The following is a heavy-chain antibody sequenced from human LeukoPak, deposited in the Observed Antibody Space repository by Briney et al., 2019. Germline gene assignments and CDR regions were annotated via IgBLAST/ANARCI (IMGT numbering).Heavy chain of an antibody. Sequence: GGSLRLSCSASGFTVSSYRMDWVGQATGKGLVWVSRLHSNGTITTYADSVKGRFTISRDTAKNTLYLQMNSLRVEDTDVYYCARFVVVTDWEYWGQGTLVTVSS. D-gene: IGHD2-21*02. CDR3: ARFVVVTDWEY. CDR2: LHSNGTIT. V-gene: IGHV3-74*01. J-gene: IGHJ4*01. CDR1: GFTVSSYR.